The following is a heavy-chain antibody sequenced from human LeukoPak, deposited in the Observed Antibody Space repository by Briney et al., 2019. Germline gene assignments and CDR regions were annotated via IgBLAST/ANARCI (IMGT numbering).Heavy chain of an antibody. CDR2: INPSGGST. V-gene: IGHV1-46*03. CDR1: GYTFTSYC. CDR3: ARALGIYSSSWREPLYYYYMDV. J-gene: IGHJ6*03. Sequence: ASVKVSCKASGYTFTSYCMHWVRQAPGQGLEWMGIINPSGGSTSYAQKFQGRVTMTRDTSTSTVYMELSSLRSEDTAVYYCARALGIYSSSWREPLYYYYMDVWGKGTTVTVSS. D-gene: IGHD6-13*01.